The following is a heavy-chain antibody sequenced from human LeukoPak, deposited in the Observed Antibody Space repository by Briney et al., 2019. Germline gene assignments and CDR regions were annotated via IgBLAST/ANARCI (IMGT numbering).Heavy chain of an antibody. CDR1: GGSISSNNW. CDR2: IRHSGST. V-gene: IGHV4-4*02. Sequence: SGTLSLTCAVSGGSISSNNWWNWVRQPPGKGLEWIGDIRHSGSTNYNPSLKSRVTISVDKSKNQFSLRLNSVTAADTAVYYCARRRSIAARPFDCWGQGTLVTVSS. CDR3: ARRRSIAARPFDC. J-gene: IGHJ4*02. D-gene: IGHD6-6*01.